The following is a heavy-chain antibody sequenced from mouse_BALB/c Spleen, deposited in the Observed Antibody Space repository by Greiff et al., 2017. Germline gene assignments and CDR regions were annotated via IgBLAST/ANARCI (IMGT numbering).Heavy chain of an antibody. CDR1: VFNITDTY. V-gene: IGHV14-3*02. CDR3: ARQLGPSMDY. J-gene: IGHJ4*01. CDR2: IDPANGNT. D-gene: IGHD3-1*01. Sequence: VQLQQSGAELVKPGASVKLSCTASVFNITDTYMHWVKQRPEQGLEWIGRIDPANGNTKYDPKFQGKATITADTSSNTAYLQLSSLTSEDTAVYYCARQLGPSMDYWGQGTSVTVSS.